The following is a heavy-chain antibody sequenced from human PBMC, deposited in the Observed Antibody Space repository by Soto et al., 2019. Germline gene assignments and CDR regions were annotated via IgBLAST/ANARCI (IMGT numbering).Heavy chain of an antibody. D-gene: IGHD5-12*01. CDR2: IYYSGST. J-gene: IGHJ4*02. Sequence: PSETLSLTCTVSGDSISSSSYYWGWIRQPPGKGLEWIGSIYYSGSTYYNPSLKSRVTISVDTSKNQFSLKLSSVTAADTAVYYCDGGYSGYDYWGQGTLVTVSS. CDR1: GDSISSSSYY. CDR3: DGGYSGYDY. V-gene: IGHV4-39*01.